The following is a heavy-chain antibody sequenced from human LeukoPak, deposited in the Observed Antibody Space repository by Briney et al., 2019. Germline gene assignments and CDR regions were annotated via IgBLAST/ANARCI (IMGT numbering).Heavy chain of an antibody. Sequence: SQTLSLTCAVSGGSISSGGYSWSWIRQPPGKGLEWIGYIYHSGSTYYNPSLKSRVTISVDRSKNQFPLKLSSVTAADTAVYYCARAFYYYDSSGYYLYYFDYWGQGTLVTVSS. D-gene: IGHD3-22*01. CDR2: IYHSGST. CDR1: GGSISSGGYS. V-gene: IGHV4-30-2*01. J-gene: IGHJ4*02. CDR3: ARAFYYYDSSGYYLYYFDY.